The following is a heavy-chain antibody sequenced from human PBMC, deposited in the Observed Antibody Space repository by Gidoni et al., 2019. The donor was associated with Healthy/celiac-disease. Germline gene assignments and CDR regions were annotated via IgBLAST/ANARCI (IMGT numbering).Heavy chain of an antibody. CDR2: IYYSGST. CDR1: GGSVSSGSYD. Sequence: QVQLQESCPGLVKPSETLSLTCTVSGGSVSSGSYDWSWIRQPPGKGLEWIGYIYYSGSTNDNPSLKSRVTISVDTSKNQFSLKLSSVTAADTAVYYCARGGVIWFGELLPVDYWGQGTLVTVSS. J-gene: IGHJ4*02. CDR3: ARGGVIWFGELLPVDY. D-gene: IGHD3-10*01. V-gene: IGHV4-61*01.